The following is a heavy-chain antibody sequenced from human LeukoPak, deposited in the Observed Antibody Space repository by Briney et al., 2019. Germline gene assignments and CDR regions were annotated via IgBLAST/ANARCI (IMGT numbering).Heavy chain of an antibody. Sequence: ASVKVSCKASGYTFTDYYMHWVRQAPGQGLEWMGWINPSSGGTNYAQKFQGRVTVTRDTSISTAYMDLSRLTSDDTAVYYCVKGWDSSGYYAFDIWGQGTMVTVSS. D-gene: IGHD3-22*01. CDR2: INPSSGGT. V-gene: IGHV1-2*02. J-gene: IGHJ3*02. CDR3: VKGWDSSGYYAFDI. CDR1: GYTFTDYY.